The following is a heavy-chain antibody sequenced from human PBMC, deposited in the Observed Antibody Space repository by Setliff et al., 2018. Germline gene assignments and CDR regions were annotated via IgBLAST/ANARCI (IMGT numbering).Heavy chain of an antibody. Sequence: SETLSLTCAVSGGSISSSNWWSWVRQPPGKGLEWIGEIYHSGSTTYNAFFASRVTMSIDTSKNQFSLNLNSVTAADTALYYCAKESLAINTRWFDPWGQGILVTSPQ. J-gene: IGHJ5*02. CDR2: IYHSGST. CDR3: AKESLAINTRWFDP. V-gene: IGHV4-4*02. D-gene: IGHD3-3*02. CDR1: GGSISSSNW.